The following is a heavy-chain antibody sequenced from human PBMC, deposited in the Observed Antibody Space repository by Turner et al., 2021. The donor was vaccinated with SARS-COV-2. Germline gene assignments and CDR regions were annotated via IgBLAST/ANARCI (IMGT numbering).Heavy chain of an antibody. CDR2: INYSGST. J-gene: IGHJ6*02. CDR3: ARLMDTAMDYYGTDV. CDR1: GGSISSSSYY. V-gene: IGHV4-39*01. D-gene: IGHD5-18*01. Sequence: QLQLQESGPGLVKPSETLSRTCTVSGGSISSSSYYWGWLRQPPGKGLEWIGNINYSGSTYYNPSLKGRVTISVDPAKNQFSLKLTSVTAADTAVYYCARLMDTAMDYYGTDVWGQGTTVTVSS.